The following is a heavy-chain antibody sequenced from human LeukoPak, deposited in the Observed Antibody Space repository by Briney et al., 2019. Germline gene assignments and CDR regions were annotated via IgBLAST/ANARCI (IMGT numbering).Heavy chain of an antibody. CDR2: IGGSGGST. J-gene: IGHJ4*02. V-gene: IGHV3-23*01. D-gene: IGHD6-13*01. CDR3: AKLSSRGIASAGIDY. CDR1: GFPFGIFP. Sequence: GGPLGLSGEASGFPFGIFPMVWARKIPGRGLGCVSAIGGSGGSTYYADSVKGRFTISRDNPKNTLYLQMNSLRAEDKALYYCAKLSSRGIASAGIDYWGQGTLVTVSS.